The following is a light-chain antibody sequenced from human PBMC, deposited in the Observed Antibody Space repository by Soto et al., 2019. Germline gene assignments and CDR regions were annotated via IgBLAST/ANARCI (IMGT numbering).Light chain of an antibody. CDR3: AAWDDSLNVVV. V-gene: IGLV1-44*01. J-gene: IGLJ2*01. Sequence: QSVLTQPPSASGTPGQRVTISCSGSSSNIGSNTVNWYQQLPGTAPKLLIYSNNQRPSGVPDRFSGSQSGTSASLAISGLPSEDEADYYCAAWDDSLNVVVLGGGTKVTV. CDR2: SNN. CDR1: SSNIGSNT.